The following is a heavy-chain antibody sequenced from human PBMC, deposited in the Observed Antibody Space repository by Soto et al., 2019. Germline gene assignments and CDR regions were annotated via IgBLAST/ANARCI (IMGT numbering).Heavy chain of an antibody. J-gene: IGHJ5*01. CDR1: GFIFSDHY. CDR3: TREEVSSWNVIPQFGS. D-gene: IGHD1-1*01. CDR2: SANKADSYTT. V-gene: IGHV3-72*01. Sequence: LRLSCAASGFIFSDHYMDWVRQAPGKGLERVGRSANKADSYTTEYGASVQGRFTISRDGSKNSLYLQMNSLKTDDTVVYDCTREEVSSWNVIPQFGSGDQGTL.